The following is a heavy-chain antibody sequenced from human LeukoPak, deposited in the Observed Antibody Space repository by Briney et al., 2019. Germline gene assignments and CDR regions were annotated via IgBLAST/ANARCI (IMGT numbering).Heavy chain of an antibody. CDR1: GFTFSSYS. J-gene: IGHJ4*02. D-gene: IGHD4-4*01. V-gene: IGHV3-21*01. CDR3: APTYRNAPFDY. Sequence: GGSPRLSCAASGFTFSSYSMNWVRQAPGKGLEWVSSISSSSSYIYYADSVKGRFTISRDNAKNSLYLQMNSLRAEDTAVYYCAPTYRNAPFDYWGQGTLVTVSS. CDR2: ISSSSSYI.